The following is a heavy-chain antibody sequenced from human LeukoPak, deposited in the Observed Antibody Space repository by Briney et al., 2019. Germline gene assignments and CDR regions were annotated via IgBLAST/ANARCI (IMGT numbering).Heavy chain of an antibody. CDR3: TRDLGLRRMI. CDR1: GLSVSSNN. V-gene: IGHV3-48*04. J-gene: IGHJ2*01. CDR2: ISAASATI. Sequence: GGSLRLSCAASGLSVSSNNMHWVRQAPGGGLEWLSYISAASATIYSADSVKGRFTISRDNAGNSLYLQMNSLRAEDTAVYYCTRDLGLRRMIWGRGTLVIVSS.